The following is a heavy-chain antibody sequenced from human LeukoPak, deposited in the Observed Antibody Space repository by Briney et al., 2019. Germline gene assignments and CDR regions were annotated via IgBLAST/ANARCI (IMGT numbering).Heavy chain of an antibody. CDR3: ARERGVYCSGGSCYGNWFDP. CDR1: GYTFTSYD. J-gene: IGHJ5*02. CDR2: MNPNSGNT. V-gene: IGHV1-8*03. Sequence: ASVKVSCKASGYTFTSYDINWVRQATGQGLEWMGWMNPNSGNTGYAQKFQGRVTITRNTSISTAYMELSSLRSEDTAVYYCARERGVYCSGGSCYGNWFDPWGQGTLVTVSS. D-gene: IGHD2-15*01.